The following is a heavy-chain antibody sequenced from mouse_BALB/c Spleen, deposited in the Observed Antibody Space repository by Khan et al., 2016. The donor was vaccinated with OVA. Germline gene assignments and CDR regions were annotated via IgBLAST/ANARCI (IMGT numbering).Heavy chain of an antibody. CDR3: VRGRTY. V-gene: IGHV3-2*02. Sequence: EVQLQESGPGLVKPSQSLSLTCTVTGYSITSDYVWYWIRPFPGNQLEWMAYITYSGSTSYNPSLKSRVSVTRATSKTQFFLQLNSVTTEDTATYYCVRGRTYWGQGTLVTVSA. CDR2: ITYSGST. J-gene: IGHJ3*01. CDR1: GYSITSDYV.